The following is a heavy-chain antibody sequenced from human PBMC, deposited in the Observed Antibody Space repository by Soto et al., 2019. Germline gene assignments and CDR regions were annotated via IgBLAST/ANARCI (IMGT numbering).Heavy chain of an antibody. D-gene: IGHD3-3*01. J-gene: IGHJ6*02. V-gene: IGHV3-30*18. Sequence: GGSLRLSCAASGFTFSSYGMHWVRQAPGKGLEWVAVISYDGSNKYYADSVKGRFTISRDNSKNTLYLEMNSLRAEDTAVYYCAKGHDFWSGSGGMDVWGQGTTVTVSS. CDR1: GFTFSSYG. CDR2: ISYDGSNK. CDR3: AKGHDFWSGSGGMDV.